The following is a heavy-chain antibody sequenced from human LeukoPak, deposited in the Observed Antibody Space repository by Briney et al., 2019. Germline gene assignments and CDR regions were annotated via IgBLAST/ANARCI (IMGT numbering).Heavy chain of an antibody. J-gene: IGHJ4*02. CDR3: SRNGLVDFDY. CDR1: GFASDDFA. CDR2: IRRRAYGGAA. Sequence: QSGGSLRLSCTTSGFASDDFAMSWVRQPAGKGLEWVGFIRRRAYGGAAEYAASVKGRFIISRDDSKGIAYLQMNSLKTEDTAVYYCSRNGLVDFDYWGQGSRVIVSP. V-gene: IGHV3-49*04.